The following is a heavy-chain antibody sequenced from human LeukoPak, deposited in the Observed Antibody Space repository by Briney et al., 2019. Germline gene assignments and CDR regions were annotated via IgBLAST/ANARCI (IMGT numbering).Heavy chain of an antibody. CDR1: GFTFSSYS. V-gene: IGHV3-21*01. D-gene: IGHD3-22*01. J-gene: IGHJ3*02. CDR3: ARERSMIHAFDI. Sequence: GGSLRLSCAASGFTFSSYSMNWVRQAPGKGLEWVSSISSSSSYIYYADSVKGRFTISRDNAKNSLYLQMYSLRAEDTAVYYCARERSMIHAFDIWGQGTMVTVSS. CDR2: ISSSSSYI.